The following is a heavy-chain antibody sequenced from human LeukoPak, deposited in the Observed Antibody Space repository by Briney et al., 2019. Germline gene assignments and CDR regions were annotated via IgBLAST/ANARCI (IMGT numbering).Heavy chain of an antibody. D-gene: IGHD2-15*01. J-gene: IGHJ4*02. CDR2: IYSGGST. Sequence: GGSLRLSCAASGFTVSSNYMSWVRQAPGKGLEWVSVIYSGGSTYYADSVKGRFTISRDNSKNTLYLQMNSLRAGDTAVYYCAARYCSGGSCSFPYWGQGTLVTVSS. CDR3: AARYCSGGSCSFPY. V-gene: IGHV3-53*01. CDR1: GFTVSSNY.